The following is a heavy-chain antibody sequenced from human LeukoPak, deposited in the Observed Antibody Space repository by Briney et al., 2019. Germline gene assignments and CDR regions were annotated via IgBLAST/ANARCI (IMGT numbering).Heavy chain of an antibody. D-gene: IGHD2-2*01. J-gene: IGHJ4*02. V-gene: IGHV4-59*08. Sequence: SETLSLTCTVSGGCISSYYWSWIRQPPGKGLEWIGYIYYSGSTNYNPSLKSRVTISVDTSKNQFSLKLSSVTAADTAVYYCARLGLGYCSSTSCLASGDYWGQGTLVTVSS. CDR1: GGCISSYY. CDR2: IYYSGST. CDR3: ARLGLGYCSSTSCLASGDY.